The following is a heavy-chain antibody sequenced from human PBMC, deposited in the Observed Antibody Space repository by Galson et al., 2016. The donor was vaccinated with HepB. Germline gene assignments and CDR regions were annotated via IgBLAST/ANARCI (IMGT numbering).Heavy chain of an antibody. D-gene: IGHD3-10*01. J-gene: IGHJ4*02. CDR1: GYTFTDYY. CDR3: SRHHQRSGSGSYHSDFDY. CDR2: INPSSGGT. Sequence: SVKVSCKASGYTFTDYYIHWVRQAPGQGLEWMGWINPSSGGTKYVQKFQGRDTMTGDTSINTAYMELTRVRSDDTAVYYCSRHHQRSGSGSYHSDFDYWGQGTLVTVAS. V-gene: IGHV1-2*02.